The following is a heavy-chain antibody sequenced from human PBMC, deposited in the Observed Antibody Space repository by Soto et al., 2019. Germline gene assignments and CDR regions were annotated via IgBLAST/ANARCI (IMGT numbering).Heavy chain of an antibody. D-gene: IGHD5-18*01. CDR2: IYYSGST. CDR3: ARHRGYSYAGPVHY. V-gene: IGHV4-39*01. J-gene: IGHJ4*02. Sequence: QLQLQESGPGLVKPSETLSLTCTVSGGSISSSSYYWGWIRQPPGKGLEWIGSIYYSGSTYYNPSLKSRVTISVDTSKNQFSLKLSSVTAADTAVYYCARHRGYSYAGPVHYWGQGTLVTVSS. CDR1: GGSISSSSYY.